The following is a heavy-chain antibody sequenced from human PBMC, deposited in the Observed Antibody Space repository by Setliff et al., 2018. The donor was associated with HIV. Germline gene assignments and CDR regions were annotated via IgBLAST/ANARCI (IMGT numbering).Heavy chain of an antibody. V-gene: IGHV1-8*01. CDR1: GYTFTRYD. CDR3: ARGAPGRSCSGGSCSYFDY. Sequence: GASVKVSCKASGYTFTRYDINWVRQATGQGPEWMGWLNPTSGNTGSAQRFQGRVTMTRNTSISIAYMELSNLRSEDTAVYYCARGAPGRSCSGGSCSYFDYWGQGTLVTVSS. J-gene: IGHJ4*02. D-gene: IGHD2-15*01. CDR2: LNPTSGNT.